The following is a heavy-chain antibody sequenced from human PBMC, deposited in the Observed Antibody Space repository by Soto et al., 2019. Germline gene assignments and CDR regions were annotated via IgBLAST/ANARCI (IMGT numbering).Heavy chain of an antibody. CDR2: ISAYNGNT. Sequence: GASVKVSCKSSGYTFTSYGISWVRQAPGQGLEWMGWISAYNGNTNYAQKLQGRVTMTTDTSTSTAYMELRSLRSDDTAVYYCARGRSTIVGVVKGKDWFDPWGKGTRVTVSS. V-gene: IGHV1-18*04. D-gene: IGHD3-3*01. J-gene: IGHJ5*02. CDR1: GYTFTSYG. CDR3: ARGRSTIVGVVKGKDWFDP.